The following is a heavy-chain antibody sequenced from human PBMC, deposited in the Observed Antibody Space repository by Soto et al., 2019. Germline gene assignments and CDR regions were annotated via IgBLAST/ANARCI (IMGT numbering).Heavy chain of an antibody. Sequence: QVQLQESGPGLVKPSETLSLSCTVSGGSISSYYWSWFRQSPGKRMEWIGYVHHSWVSSYNPSLQSRVAISPDTAKSQSSLRVTAVPATDTALYYCARQGFGPLHGLVDVWGQGTTVTVSS. V-gene: IGHV4-59*08. CDR3: ARQGFGPLHGLVDV. CDR1: GGSISSYY. D-gene: IGHD3-10*01. J-gene: IGHJ6*02. CDR2: VHHSWVS.